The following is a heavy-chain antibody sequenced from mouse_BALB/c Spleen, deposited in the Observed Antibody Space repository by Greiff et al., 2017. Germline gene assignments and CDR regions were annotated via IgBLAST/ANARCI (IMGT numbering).Heavy chain of an antibody. J-gene: IGHJ3*01. CDR2: INPSNGRT. CDR3: AREPYGGFAY. CDR1: GYTFTSYW. Sequence: VQLQQPGAELVKPGASVKLSCKASGYTFTSYWMHWVKQRPGQGLEWIGEINPSNGRTNYNEKFKSKATLTVDKSSSTAYMQLSSLTSEDSAVYYCAREPYGGFAYWGQGTLVTVSA. D-gene: IGHD1-1*01. V-gene: IGHV1S81*02.